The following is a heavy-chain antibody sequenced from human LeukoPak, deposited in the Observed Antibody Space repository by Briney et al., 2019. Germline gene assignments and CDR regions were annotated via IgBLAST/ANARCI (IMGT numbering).Heavy chain of an antibody. Sequence: GESLKISCKGSGYSFTSYWIGWVRQMPGKGLEWMGIIYPGDSDTRYSPSFQGQVTISADKSISTAYLQWSSLKASDTAMYYCARLPWVYGSGSYYKGGAFDIWGQGTMVTVSS. CDR3: ARLPWVYGSGSYYKGGAFDI. CDR1: GYSFTSYW. CDR2: IYPGDSDT. V-gene: IGHV5-51*01. J-gene: IGHJ3*02. D-gene: IGHD3-10*01.